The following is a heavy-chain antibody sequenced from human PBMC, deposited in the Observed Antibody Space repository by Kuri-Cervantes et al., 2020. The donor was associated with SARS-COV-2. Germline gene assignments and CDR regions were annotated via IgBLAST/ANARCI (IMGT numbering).Heavy chain of an antibody. V-gene: IGHV1-2*04. CDR2: ISPNSGGT. J-gene: IGHJ6*02. CDR1: GYTFTGYY. D-gene: IGHD2-21*01. CDR3: ARDQYLLLLSGYYYYYGMDV. Sequence: ASVKVSCKASGYTFTGYYMHWVRQAPGQGLEWMGWISPNSGGTNYAQKFQGWVTMTRDTSISTAYMEPSRLRSDDTAVYYCARDQYLLLLSGYYYYYGMDVRGQGTTVTVSS.